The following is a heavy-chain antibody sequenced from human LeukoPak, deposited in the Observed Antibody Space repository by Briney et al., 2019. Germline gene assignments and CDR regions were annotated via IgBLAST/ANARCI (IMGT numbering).Heavy chain of an antibody. D-gene: IGHD3-3*01. J-gene: IGHJ4*02. CDR1: GYTFTGYY. V-gene: IGHV1-2*02. Sequence: ASVKVSCKASGYTFTGYYMHWVRQAPGQGLEWMEWINPNSGGTNYAQKFQGRVTMTRDTSISTAYMELSRLRSDDTAVYYCARVRSMESRDPPQIDYWGQGTLVTVSS. CDR3: ARVRSMESRDPPQIDY. CDR2: INPNSGGT.